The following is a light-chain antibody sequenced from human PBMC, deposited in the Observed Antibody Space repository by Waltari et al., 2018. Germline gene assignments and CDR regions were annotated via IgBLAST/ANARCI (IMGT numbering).Light chain of an antibody. CDR2: CKN. J-gene: IGLJ1*01. CDR3: NSRESNDNLL. CDR1: NLLNIK. V-gene: IGLV3-19*01. Sequence: SSELTQQSTVSVALAEQVGITSHGDNLLNIKSCWYQQKTRQAPTLVVFCKNNGPPGVTDRFFCAYTGDTASIIITGAQAEEEADYYCNSRESNDNLLFATGTKVTVL.